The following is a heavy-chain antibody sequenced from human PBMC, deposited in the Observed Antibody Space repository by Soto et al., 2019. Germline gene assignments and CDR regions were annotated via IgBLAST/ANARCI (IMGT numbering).Heavy chain of an antibody. CDR2: IWYDGSNK. J-gene: IGHJ5*02. V-gene: IGHV3-33*01. CDR3: ARGIRFLEWLSNENWFDP. CDR1: GFTFSSYG. Sequence: QVQLVESGGGVVQPGRSLRLSCAASGFTFSSYGMHWVRQAPGKGLEWVAVIWYDGSNKYYADSVKGRFTISRDNSKNPLYLQMNSLRAEDTAVYYCARGIRFLEWLSNENWFDPWGQGTLVTVSS. D-gene: IGHD3-3*01.